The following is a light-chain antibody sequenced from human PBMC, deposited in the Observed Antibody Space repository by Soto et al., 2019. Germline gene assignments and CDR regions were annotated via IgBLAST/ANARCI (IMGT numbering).Light chain of an antibody. V-gene: IGKV1-5*01. CDR3: QQVNFYSWT. J-gene: IGKJ1*01. Sequence: DIQMTQSPSTLSASVGDRVTITCRASQSISSWLAWYQQKPGKAPKLLIYDASSLESGVPSRFSGSGSVTEFTLTISRLQPDDVATDYCQQVNFYSWTFGQGTKVEIK. CDR2: DAS. CDR1: QSISSW.